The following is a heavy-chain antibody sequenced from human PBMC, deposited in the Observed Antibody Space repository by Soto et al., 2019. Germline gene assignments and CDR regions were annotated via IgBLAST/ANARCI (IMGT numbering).Heavy chain of an antibody. J-gene: IGHJ6*02. V-gene: IGHV4-38-2*02. CDR3: ARMLDYYGMDV. CDR1: GYSISSGYY. Sequence: SETLSLTCTVSGYSISSGYYWGWVRQPPGKGLEWVGSIYHSGSVYYNPSLNSRLTISVDTSKNQFSLRLSSVTAADTAVYFCARMLDYYGMDVWGQGTTVTVSS. D-gene: IGHD3-16*01. CDR2: IYHSGSV.